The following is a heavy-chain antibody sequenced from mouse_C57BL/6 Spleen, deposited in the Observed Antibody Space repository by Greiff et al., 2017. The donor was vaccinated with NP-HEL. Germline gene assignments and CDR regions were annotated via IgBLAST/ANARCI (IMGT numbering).Heavy chain of an antibody. Sequence: VQLQQSGAELVRPGASVTLSCKASGYTFTDYEMHWVKQTPVHGLEWIGAIDPETGGTAYNQKFKGKAILTADKSSSTAYMELRSLTSEGSAVYYCTREGTGAVFGCWGQGTTLTVSS. D-gene: IGHD4-1*01. CDR2: IDPETGGT. CDR3: TREGTGAVFGC. J-gene: IGHJ2*01. CDR1: GYTFTDYE. V-gene: IGHV1-15*01.